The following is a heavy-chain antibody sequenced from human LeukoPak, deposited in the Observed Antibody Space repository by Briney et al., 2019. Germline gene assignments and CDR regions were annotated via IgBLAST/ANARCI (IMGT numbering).Heavy chain of an antibody. CDR2: INPSGGNT. D-gene: IGHD3-9*01. J-gene: IGHJ4*02. CDR1: GYSFTNNY. V-gene: IGHV1-46*01. Sequence: ASVKVSCKTSGYSFTNNYMHWVRQAPGQGLEWMGIINPSGGNTNYAQKFQGRVTLTRDTSTSTVYMELSSLRSEDTAVYYCARDQGLTGYFDYWGQGTLVTVCS. CDR3: ARDQGLTGYFDY.